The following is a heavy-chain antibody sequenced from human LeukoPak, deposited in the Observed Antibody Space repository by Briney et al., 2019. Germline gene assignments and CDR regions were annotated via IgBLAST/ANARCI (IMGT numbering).Heavy chain of an antibody. J-gene: IGHJ4*02. CDR1: GGSISSYY. V-gene: IGHV4-59*01. CDR2: IYYSGST. D-gene: IGHD2-15*01. CDR3: ASGPFSGYFDY. Sequence: SETLSLTCTVSGGSISSYYWSWIRQPPGKGLEWIGYIYYSGSTNYNPSLKSRVTISVDTSKNQFSLKLSSVTAADTAVHYCASGPFSGYFDYWGQGTLVTVSS.